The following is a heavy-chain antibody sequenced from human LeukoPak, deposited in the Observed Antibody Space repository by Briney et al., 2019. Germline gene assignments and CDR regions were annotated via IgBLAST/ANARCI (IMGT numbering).Heavy chain of an antibody. CDR1: GFTFDDYA. J-gene: IGHJ4*02. CDR2: ISGDGGST. CDR3: AKDTWEGDSSSWQLRSQHFDY. D-gene: IGHD6-13*01. V-gene: IGHV3-43*02. Sequence: GGSLRLSCAASGFTFDDYAMHWVRQAPGKGLEWVSLISGDGGSTYYADSVKGRFTISRDNSKNSLYLQMNRLRTEDTALYYCAKDTWEGDSSSWQLRSQHFDYWGQGTLVTVSS.